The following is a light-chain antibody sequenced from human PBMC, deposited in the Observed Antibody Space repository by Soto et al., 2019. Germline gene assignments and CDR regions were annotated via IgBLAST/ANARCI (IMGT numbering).Light chain of an antibody. CDR2: GAF. J-gene: IGKJ1*01. CDR1: QSVSSN. CDR3: HQYGSSPST. V-gene: IGKV3-20*01. Sequence: EIVMAQSPVTLSVSPGERATLSCRASQSVSSNLAWYQQKPGQAPSLLIYGAFTRATGIPAGFSGSGSGTDFTLTISRLEPEDFAVYYCHQYGSSPSTFGQGTKVDI.